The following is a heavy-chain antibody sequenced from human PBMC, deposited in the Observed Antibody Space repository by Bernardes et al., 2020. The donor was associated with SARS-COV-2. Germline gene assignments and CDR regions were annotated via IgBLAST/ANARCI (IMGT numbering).Heavy chain of an antibody. CDR2: ISGSGVRR. V-gene: IGHV3-23*01. Sequence: GSLSLSCGDSGSTFSTHCMGWFRQAPGKGLEWVSAISGSGVRRNYADSVKGRFTISRDSSKNTLYLQMNSLRADDTAIYYCAKSLDSGGCFRDDGFDGWGQGTWVTVSS. CDR1: GSTFSTHC. D-gene: IGHD3-16*01. J-gene: IGHJ3*01. CDR3: AKSLDSGGCFRDDGFDG.